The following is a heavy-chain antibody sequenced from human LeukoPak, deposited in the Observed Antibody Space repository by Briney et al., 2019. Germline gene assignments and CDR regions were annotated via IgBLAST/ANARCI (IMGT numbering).Heavy chain of an antibody. CDR1: GYTFTSYG. CDR3: ASGSPAAPYYYYYMDV. CDR2: ISAYNGNT. V-gene: IGHV1-18*01. Sequence: SVKVSCKASGYTFTSYGISWVRQAPGQGLEWMGWISAYNGNTNYAQKLQGRVTMTTDTSTSTAYMELRSLRSDDTAVYYCASGSPAAPYYYYYMDVWGKGTTVTVSS. D-gene: IGHD2-2*01. J-gene: IGHJ6*03.